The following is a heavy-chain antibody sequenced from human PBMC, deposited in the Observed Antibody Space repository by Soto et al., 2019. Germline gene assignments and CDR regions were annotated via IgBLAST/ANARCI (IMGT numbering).Heavy chain of an antibody. D-gene: IGHD3-10*01. CDR3: VKDVVATFGEFFDF. V-gene: IGHV3-9*01. J-gene: IGHJ4*02. CDR2: ITWNGENI. CDR1: GFTFDDFS. Sequence: GGSLRLSCQASGFTFDDFSIHWVRQAPWRGLEWVSGITWNGENIDYAESVKGRFSMSRDNAKNSIYLQMNSLRVEDTAFYYCVKDVVATFGEFFDFWGQGTLVTVSS.